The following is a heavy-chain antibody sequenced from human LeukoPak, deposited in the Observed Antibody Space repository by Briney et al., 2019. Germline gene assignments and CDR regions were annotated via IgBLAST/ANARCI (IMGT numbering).Heavy chain of an antibody. J-gene: IGHJ3*02. CDR2: IRYDGINK. CDR3: AKEEDYYGSGSYRDAFNI. V-gene: IGHV3-30*02. D-gene: IGHD3-10*01. Sequence: GGSLRLSCAASGFTFSNAWMSWVRQAPGKGLEWVAFIRYDGINKYSADSVKGRFTISRDNFKNTLYLQMNSLRAEDTAVYYCAKEEDYYGSGSYRDAFNIWGQGTMVTVSS. CDR1: GFTFSNAW.